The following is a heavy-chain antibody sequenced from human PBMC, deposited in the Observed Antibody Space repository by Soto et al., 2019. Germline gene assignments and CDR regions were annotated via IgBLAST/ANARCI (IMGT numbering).Heavy chain of an antibody. D-gene: IGHD4-17*01. V-gene: IGHV3-23*01. Sequence: LRLSCAASGFTFSSYAMSWVRQAPGKGLEWVSAISGSGGSTYYAGSVKGRFTISRDNSKNTLYLQMNSLRAEDTAVYYCAKDLSPTRGFDPWGQGTLVTVSS. CDR2: ISGSGGST. J-gene: IGHJ5*02. CDR3: AKDLSPTRGFDP. CDR1: GFTFSSYA.